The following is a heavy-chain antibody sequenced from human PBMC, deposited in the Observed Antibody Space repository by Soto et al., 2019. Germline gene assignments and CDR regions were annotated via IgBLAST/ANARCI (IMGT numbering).Heavy chain of an antibody. CDR2: INHSGST. J-gene: IGHJ6*02. Sequence: KPSETLSLTCAVYGGSFSGYYWSWIRQPPGKGLEWIGEINHSGSTNYNPSLKSRVTISVDTSKNQFSLRLSSVTAADTAVYYCARHRRYYYGSGSYYYHYGMDVWGQGTTVTVSS. CDR1: GGSFSGYY. CDR3: ARHRRYYYGSGSYYYHYGMDV. V-gene: IGHV4-34*01. D-gene: IGHD3-10*01.